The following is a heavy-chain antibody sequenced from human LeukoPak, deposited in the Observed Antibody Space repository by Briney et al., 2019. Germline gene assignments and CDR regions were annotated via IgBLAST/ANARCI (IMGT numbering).Heavy chain of an antibody. CDR1: GFTFSSYA. J-gene: IGHJ3*02. Sequence: PGGSLRLSCAASGFTFSSYAINWVRKAPGKGLEWVSGITGSGGSTYYADSVKGRFAISIDNSKNTSYLQMNSLRVEDTAVYYCAKGRRDGYNSGPRGDIWGQGTLATVSS. D-gene: IGHD5-24*01. CDR2: ITGSGGST. V-gene: IGHV3-23*01. CDR3: AKGRRDGYNSGPRGDI.